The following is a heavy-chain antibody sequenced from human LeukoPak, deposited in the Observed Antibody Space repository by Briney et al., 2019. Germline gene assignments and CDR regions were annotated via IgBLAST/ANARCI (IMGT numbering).Heavy chain of an antibody. CDR2: ISSNGGST. V-gene: IGHV3-64*01. Sequence: GGSLRLSCAASGFTFSSYAMHWVRQAPGKGLEYVSAISSNGGSTYYANSVKGRFTISRDNSKNTLYLQMGSLRAEDMDVYYCARDVRNEYSSGWLSLGYFQHWGQGTLVTVSS. CDR1: GFTFSSYA. D-gene: IGHD6-19*01. J-gene: IGHJ1*01. CDR3: ARDVRNEYSSGWLSLGYFQH.